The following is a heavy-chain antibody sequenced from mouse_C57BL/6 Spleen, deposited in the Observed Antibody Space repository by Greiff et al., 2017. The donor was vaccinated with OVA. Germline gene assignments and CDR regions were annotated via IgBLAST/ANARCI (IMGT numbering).Heavy chain of an antibody. V-gene: IGHV1-26*01. J-gene: IGHJ4*01. CDR3: ARPSPYYYAMDY. CDR1: GYTFTDYY. Sequence: EVQLQQSGPELVKPGASVKISCKASGYTFTDYYMNWVKQSHGKSLEWIGYINPNNGGTSYNQKFKGKATLTVDKSSSTAYMELRSLTSEDSAVYYCARPSPYYYAMDYWGQGTSVTVSS. CDR2: INPNNGGT.